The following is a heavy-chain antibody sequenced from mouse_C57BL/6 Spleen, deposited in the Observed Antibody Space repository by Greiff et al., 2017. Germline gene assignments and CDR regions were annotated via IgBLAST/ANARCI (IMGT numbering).Heavy chain of an antibody. Sequence: QVQLQQPGAELVKPGASVKMSCKASGYTFTSYWITWVKQRPGQGLEWIGDIYPGSGSTNYNEKFKSKATLTVDTSSSTAYMKLSSLTSEDSAVYDCAREAYGNYVDYAMDYWGQGTSVTVSS. CDR2: IYPGSGST. CDR1: GYTFTSYW. V-gene: IGHV1-55*01. J-gene: IGHJ4*01. CDR3: AREAYGNYVDYAMDY. D-gene: IGHD2-1*01.